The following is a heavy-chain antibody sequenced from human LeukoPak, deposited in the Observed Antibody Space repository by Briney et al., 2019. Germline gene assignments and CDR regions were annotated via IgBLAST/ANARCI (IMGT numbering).Heavy chain of an antibody. CDR1: GYTFTSYG. CDR3: AGITMVRGVGNWFDP. J-gene: IGHJ5*02. V-gene: IGHV1-18*01. D-gene: IGHD3-10*01. Sequence: ASVKVSCKASGYTFTSYGISWVRQAPGQGLAWMGWISAYNGNTNYAQKLQGRVTMTTDTSTSTAYMELRSLRSNDTAVYYCAGITMVRGVGNWFDPWGQGTLVTVSS. CDR2: ISAYNGNT.